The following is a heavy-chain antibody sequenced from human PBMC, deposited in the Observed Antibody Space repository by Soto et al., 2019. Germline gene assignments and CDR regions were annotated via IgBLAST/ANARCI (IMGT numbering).Heavy chain of an antibody. V-gene: IGHV4-34*01. CDR3: ARGSDYTSSFDY. D-gene: IGHD3-16*01. CDR2: INHIGTT. Sequence: QVQLQQWGAGLLKPSETLSLTCAVYGGSFSGYTWIWIRQPPGKGLEWIGEINHIGTTNHNPSLKSRVIISVDTSKKQFSLRLTSVTAADTAVYYCARGSDYTSSFDYWGQGTLVTVSS. CDR1: GGSFSGYT. J-gene: IGHJ4*02.